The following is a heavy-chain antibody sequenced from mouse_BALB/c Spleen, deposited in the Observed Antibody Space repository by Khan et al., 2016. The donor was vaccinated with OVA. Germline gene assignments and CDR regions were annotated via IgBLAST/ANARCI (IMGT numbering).Heavy chain of an antibody. CDR2: IWSDGST. V-gene: IGHV2-6*02. CDR1: GFSLTSYG. Sequence: QVQLKQSGPGLVAPSQSLSITCTVSGFSLTSYGVHWVRQPPGKGLEWLVVIWSDGSTNYNSVLKSRLSISKDNSKSQVFLKMNSLQTDDTAIYYDYRWCDGYSYLYAMDYWGQGTSVTVSS. D-gene: IGHD2-3*01. CDR3: YRWCDGYSYLYAMDY. J-gene: IGHJ4*01.